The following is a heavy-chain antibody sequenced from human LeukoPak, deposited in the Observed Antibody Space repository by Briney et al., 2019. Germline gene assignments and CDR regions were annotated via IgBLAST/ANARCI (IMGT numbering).Heavy chain of an antibody. CDR2: IYYSGST. J-gene: IGHJ3*02. Sequence: PSETLSLTCTVSGGSISSYYWTWIRQPPGKGLEWIGYIYYSGSTNYNPSLKSRVTISVDTSKNQFSLKLSSVTAADTAAYYCARASEDSSGYFDAFDIWGQGTMVTVSS. CDR1: GGSISSYY. V-gene: IGHV4-59*01. D-gene: IGHD3-22*01. CDR3: ARASEDSSGYFDAFDI.